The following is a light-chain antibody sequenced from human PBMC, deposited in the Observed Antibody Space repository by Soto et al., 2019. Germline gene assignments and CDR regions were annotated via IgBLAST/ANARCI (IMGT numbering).Light chain of an antibody. CDR1: SGSVSTSYY. V-gene: IGLV8-61*01. Sequence: QTVVTQEPSFSVSPGGTVTLTCALSSGSVSTSYYPSWYQQTPGQAPRTLIYSTNTRSSGVPDRFSGSILGNKAALTITGAQADVESDYYCVLYMGSGISVFGGGTKLTVL. CDR2: STN. CDR3: VLYMGSGISV. J-gene: IGLJ2*01.